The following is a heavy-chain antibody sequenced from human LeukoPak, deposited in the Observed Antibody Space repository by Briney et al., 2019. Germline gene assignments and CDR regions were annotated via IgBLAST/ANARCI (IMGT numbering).Heavy chain of an antibody. Sequence: GGSLRLFCAASGFIFSSYGMLWLRKAPGKGLEWVAVIWYDGSNKYYADSVRGRFTISRDNSKNTLYLQRNSLRAEDTAVYYCARDRAARLDYWGQGTLVTVSS. CDR3: ARDRAARLDY. D-gene: IGHD6-6*01. J-gene: IGHJ4*02. CDR2: IWYDGSNK. V-gene: IGHV3-33*01. CDR1: GFIFSSYG.